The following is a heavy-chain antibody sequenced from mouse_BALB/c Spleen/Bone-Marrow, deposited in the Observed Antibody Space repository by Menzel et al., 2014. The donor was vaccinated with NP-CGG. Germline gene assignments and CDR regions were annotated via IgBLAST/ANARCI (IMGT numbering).Heavy chain of an antibody. CDR1: GFNIKDTY. CDR2: IDPANGNT. D-gene: IGHD1-1*01. V-gene: IGHV14-3*02. CDR3: ARWGYGRAWFAY. Sequence: VQLQQSGAELVKPGASVKLSCTASGFNIKDTYMHWVKQRPEQGLEWIGRIDPANGNTKYDPKFQGKATITADTSSNTAYLQLSSLTSEDTAVYYCARWGYGRAWFAYWGQGTLVTVSA. J-gene: IGHJ3*01.